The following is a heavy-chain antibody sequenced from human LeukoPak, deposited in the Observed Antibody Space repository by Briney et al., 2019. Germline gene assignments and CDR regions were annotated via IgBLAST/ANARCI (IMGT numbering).Heavy chain of an antibody. Sequence: SETLSLTCTVSGGSLSSYYWSWIRQPPGKGLEWIGYIYSTGSANYNPSLKSRVTLSVDTAKNQFSLKLNSVTAADTAVYYCAKDATPHNGIWDNFDHWGQGTPVTVSS. V-gene: IGHV4-4*08. CDR1: GGSLSSYY. CDR3: AKDATPHNGIWDNFDH. D-gene: IGHD1-26*01. CDR2: IYSTGSA. J-gene: IGHJ4*02.